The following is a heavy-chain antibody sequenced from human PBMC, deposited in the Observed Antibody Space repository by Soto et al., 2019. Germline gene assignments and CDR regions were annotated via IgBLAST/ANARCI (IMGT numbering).Heavy chain of an antibody. Sequence: GGSLRLSCAASGFTFSSYAMSWVRQAPGKGLEWVSAISGSGGSTYYADSVKGRFTISRDNSKNTLYLQMNSLRAEDTAVYYCARAVAASTHRLIDYWGQGTLVTVSS. V-gene: IGHV3-23*01. CDR2: ISGSGGST. J-gene: IGHJ4*02. CDR3: ARAVAASTHRLIDY. CDR1: GFTFSSYA. D-gene: IGHD2-15*01.